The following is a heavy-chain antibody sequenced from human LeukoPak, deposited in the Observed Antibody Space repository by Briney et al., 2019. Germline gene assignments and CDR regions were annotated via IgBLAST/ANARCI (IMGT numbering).Heavy chain of an antibody. CDR3: ATGHYYDSSGQYGIGY. CDR1: GYTLTELS. V-gene: IGHV1-24*01. D-gene: IGHD3-22*01. J-gene: IGHJ4*02. CDR2: FDPEDGEI. Sequence: ASVTVSFKVSGYTLTELSMHWVRQAPGKGLEWMGGFDPEDGEIIYAQKFQGRVTMTEDTSTDTAYMELRSLRSEDTAVYYCATGHYYDSSGQYGIGYWGQGTLVTVSS.